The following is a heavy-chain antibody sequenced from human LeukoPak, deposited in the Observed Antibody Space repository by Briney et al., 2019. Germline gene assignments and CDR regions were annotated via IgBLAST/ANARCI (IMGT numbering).Heavy chain of an antibody. V-gene: IGHV4-31*03. CDR2: IYYSGST. D-gene: IGHD3-22*01. CDR1: GASINSGGYY. CDR3: ARTDSTSYYTMDY. Sequence: SETLSLTCTVSGASINSGGYYWTWIRQHPGKGLEWIGYIYYSGSTYYNPSLKSRVTISVDTSKNQFSLNLTSVTAADTALYYCARTDSTSYYTMDYWGQGTLVTVSS. J-gene: IGHJ4*02.